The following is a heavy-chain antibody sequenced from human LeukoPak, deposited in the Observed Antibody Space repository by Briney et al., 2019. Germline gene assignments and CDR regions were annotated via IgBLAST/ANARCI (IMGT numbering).Heavy chain of an antibody. V-gene: IGHV4-59*08. CDR2: IYYSGST. D-gene: IGHD3-3*01. CDR1: GGSISSYY. J-gene: IGHJ4*02. CDR3: ARGVVGGAVDY. Sequence: SETLSLTCTVSGGSISSYYWSWIRQPPGKGLEWIGYIYYSGSTNYNPSLKSRVTISVDTSKNQFSLKLSSVTVADTAVYYCARGVVGGAVDYWGQGTLVTVSS.